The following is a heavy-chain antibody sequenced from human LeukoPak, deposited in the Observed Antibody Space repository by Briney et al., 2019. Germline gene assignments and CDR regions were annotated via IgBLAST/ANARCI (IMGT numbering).Heavy chain of an antibody. CDR1: GGSMSSYY. Sequence: SETLSLTCTVSGGSMSSYYWSWIRQPPGKGLEWIGYIYYSGSTNYNPSLKSRVTISVDTSKNQFSLKLSSVTAADTAVYYCARNYGGNSPIFDYWGQGTLVTVSS. CDR2: IYYSGST. CDR3: ARNYGGNSPIFDY. J-gene: IGHJ4*02. D-gene: IGHD4-23*01. V-gene: IGHV4-59*01.